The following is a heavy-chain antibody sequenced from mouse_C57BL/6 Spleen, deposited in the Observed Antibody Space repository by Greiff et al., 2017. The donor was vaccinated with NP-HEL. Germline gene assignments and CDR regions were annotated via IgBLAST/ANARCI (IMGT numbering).Heavy chain of an antibody. CDR1: GYTFTSYT. CDR2: INPSSGYT. CDR3: AREDGSSYAWYAC. D-gene: IGHD1-1*01. J-gene: IGHJ3*01. Sequence: QVQLQQSGAELARPGASVKMSCKASGYTFTSYTMHWVKQRPGQGLEWIGYINPSSGYTKYNQKFKDKATLTADKSSSTAYMQLSSLTSEDSAVYYCAREDGSSYAWYACWGKGTLVTVSA. V-gene: IGHV1-4*01.